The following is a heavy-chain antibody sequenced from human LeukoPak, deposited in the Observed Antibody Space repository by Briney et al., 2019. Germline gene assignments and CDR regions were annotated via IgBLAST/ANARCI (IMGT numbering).Heavy chain of an antibody. V-gene: IGHV3-15*01. Sequence: GWSLRLSCAASGFPFSDTWMSWVRQAPGKGLEWVGRIKSKPAGETTSYAAPVKGRFTISRDDSRNTLYLQMNSLKTEDTAVYYCTTCGGDCFFNYWGQGTLVTVSS. CDR1: GFPFSDTW. D-gene: IGHD2-21*02. J-gene: IGHJ4*02. CDR2: IKSKPAGETT. CDR3: TTCGGDCFFNY.